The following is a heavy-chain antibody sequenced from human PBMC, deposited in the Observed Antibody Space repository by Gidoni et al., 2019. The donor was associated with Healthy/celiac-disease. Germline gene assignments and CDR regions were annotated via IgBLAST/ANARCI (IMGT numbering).Heavy chain of an antibody. J-gene: IGHJ4*02. CDR2: IGTSGDP. D-gene: IGHD5-18*01. CDR1: GCTFSSYD. Sequence: EVQLVESGGGLVQPGGSVRLACAASGCTFSSYDMHWVRQATGKGLEWVSTIGTSGDPYYPGSVKGRFTISRENAKNSLYLQMNSLRAGDTAVYYCARGGPGYSYGIDYWGQGTLVTVSS. CDR3: ARGGPGYSYGIDY. V-gene: IGHV3-13*05.